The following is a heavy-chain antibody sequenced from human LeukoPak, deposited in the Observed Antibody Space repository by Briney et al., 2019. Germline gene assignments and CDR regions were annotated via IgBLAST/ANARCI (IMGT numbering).Heavy chain of an antibody. CDR3: ARLGEWEIPGPYYFDY. D-gene: IGHD1-26*01. J-gene: IGHJ4*02. Sequence: SETLSLTCTVSGGSISSSSYYWGWIRQPPGKGLEWIGSIYYSGSTYYNPSLKSRVTISVDTPKNQFSLKLSSVTAADTAVYYCARLGEWEIPGPYYFDYWGQGTLVTVSS. CDR2: IYYSGST. V-gene: IGHV4-39*01. CDR1: GGSISSSSYY.